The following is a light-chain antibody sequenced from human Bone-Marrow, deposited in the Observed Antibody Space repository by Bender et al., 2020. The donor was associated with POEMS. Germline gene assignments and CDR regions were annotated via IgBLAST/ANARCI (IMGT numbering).Light chain of an antibody. CDR3: QAWDSSLWV. CDR1: SSNTGSGYD. Sequence: QSVLTQPPSVSGAPGQRVTISCTGSSSNTGSGYDINWYQPLPGTAPKLRIYGYNNRPSGIPERFSGSNSGNTATLIISGTQAMDEADYYCQAWDSSLWVFGGGTKLTVL. CDR2: GYN. J-gene: IGLJ3*02. V-gene: IGLV1-40*01.